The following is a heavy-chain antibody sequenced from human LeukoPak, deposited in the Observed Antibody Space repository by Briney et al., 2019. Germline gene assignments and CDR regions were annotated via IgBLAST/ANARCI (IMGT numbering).Heavy chain of an antibody. V-gene: IGHV3-30*02. J-gene: IGHJ4*02. D-gene: IGHD5-24*01. Sequence: GGSLRLSCAASGFIFNNYWMTWARQAPGKGLEWVAFIRYDGSNKYYADSVKGRFTISRDNSKNTLYLQMNSLRAEDTAVYYCAKSGYNRFDYWGQGTLVTVSS. CDR2: IRYDGSNK. CDR3: AKSGYNRFDY. CDR1: GFIFNNYW.